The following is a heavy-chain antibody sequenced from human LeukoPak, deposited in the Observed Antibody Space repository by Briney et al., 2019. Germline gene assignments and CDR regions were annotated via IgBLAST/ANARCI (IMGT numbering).Heavy chain of an antibody. J-gene: IGHJ4*02. CDR3: AKGGPFGVVPDY. Sequence: PSETLSLTCAVYGGSFSGYYWSWIRQPPGKGLEWIGEINHSGSTNYNPSLKSRVTISVDTSKNQFSLKLSSVTAADTAVYYCAKGGPFGVVPDYWGQGTLVTVSS. D-gene: IGHD3-3*01. V-gene: IGHV4-34*01. CDR1: GGSFSGYY. CDR2: INHSGST.